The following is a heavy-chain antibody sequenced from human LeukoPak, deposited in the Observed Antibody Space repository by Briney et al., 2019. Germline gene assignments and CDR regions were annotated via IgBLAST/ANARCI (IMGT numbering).Heavy chain of an antibody. CDR1: GGSISSSSYY. V-gene: IGHV4-39*01. J-gene: IGHJ4*02. CDR2: IYYSGST. D-gene: IGHD3/OR15-3a*01. Sequence: SETLSLTCTVSGGSISSSSYYWGWIRQPPGKGLEWIGGIYYSGSTYYNPSLKSRVTISVDTSKNQFSLKLSSVTAADTAVYYCARVRHGPDYWGQGTLVTVSS. CDR3: ARVRHGPDY.